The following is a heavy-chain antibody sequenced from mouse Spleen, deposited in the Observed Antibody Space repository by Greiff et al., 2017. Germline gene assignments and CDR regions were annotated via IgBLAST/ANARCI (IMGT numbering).Heavy chain of an antibody. CDR2: IYPGSGNT. CDR3: ARGPYYYGNY. J-gene: IGHJ2*01. D-gene: IGHD1-1*01. V-gene: IGHV1-66*01. CDR1: GYSFTSYY. Sequence: QVQLQQSGPELVKPGASVKISCKASGYSFTSYYIHWVKQRPGQGLEWIGWIYPGSGNTKYNEKFKGKATLTADTSSSTAYMQLSSLTSEDSAVYYCARGPYYYGNYWGQGTTLTVSS.